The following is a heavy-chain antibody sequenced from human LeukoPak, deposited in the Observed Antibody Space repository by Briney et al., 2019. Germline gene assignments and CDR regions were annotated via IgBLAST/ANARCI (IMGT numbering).Heavy chain of an antibody. CDR2: IYYSGST. V-gene: IGHV4-59*01. Sequence: SETLSLTCTVSGGSISSYYWSWIRQPPGKGLEWIGYIYYSGSTNYNPSLKSRVTISVDTSKNQFSLKLSSVTAADTAVYHCARALRYCSSTSCYTGFDYWGQGTLVTVSS. J-gene: IGHJ4*02. D-gene: IGHD2-2*02. CDR3: ARALRYCSSTSCYTGFDY. CDR1: GGSISSYY.